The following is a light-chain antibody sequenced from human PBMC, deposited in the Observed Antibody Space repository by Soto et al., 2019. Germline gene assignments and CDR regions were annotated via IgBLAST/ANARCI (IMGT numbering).Light chain of an antibody. CDR2: GAS. CDR3: HQYGILPRT. Sequence: EIVLTQSPGTLSMSPGERATLSCRASQSLTNNYLAWFQQKPGQAPRLLIYGASNRPTDIPDRFSGSGSGTDFSLTISRLEPEDFAVYYCHQYGILPRTFGQVTKVEIK. CDR1: QSLTNNY. V-gene: IGKV3-20*01. J-gene: IGKJ1*01.